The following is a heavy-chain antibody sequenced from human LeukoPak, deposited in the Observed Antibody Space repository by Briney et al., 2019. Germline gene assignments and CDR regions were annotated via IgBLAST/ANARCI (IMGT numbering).Heavy chain of an antibody. J-gene: IGHJ5*02. V-gene: IGHV1-2*02. CDR2: INPNSGGT. D-gene: IGHD2/OR15-2a*01. Sequence: ASVKVSCKASGYTFTGYYMHWVRQAPGQGLEWMGWINPNSGGTNYAQKFQGRVTMTRDTSISTAYMELSRLRSDDTAVYYCARDTNRFALNWFDPWGQGTLVTVSS. CDR3: ARDTNRFALNWFDP. CDR1: GYTFTGYY.